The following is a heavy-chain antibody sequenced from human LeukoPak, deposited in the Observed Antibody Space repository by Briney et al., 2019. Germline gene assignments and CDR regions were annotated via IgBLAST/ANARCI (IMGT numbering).Heavy chain of an antibody. V-gene: IGHV3-23*01. CDR2: TPSGGDNT. J-gene: IGHJ6*03. CDR1: GFPLRTYG. CDR3: AKDSQYYDFWSRYNHYSYHYMDV. Sequence: GGSLRLSCAASGFPLRTYGMSWVRQAPGKGLEWVSGTPSGGDNTYYADSVKGRFTISRDNSENTLYLQINNLRAEDTAVYYCAKDSQYYDFWSRYNHYSYHYMDVWGKGTTVIVSS. D-gene: IGHD3-3*01.